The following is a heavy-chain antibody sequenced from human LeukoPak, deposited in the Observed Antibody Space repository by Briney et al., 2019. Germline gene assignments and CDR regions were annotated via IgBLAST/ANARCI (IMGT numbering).Heavy chain of an antibody. CDR2: ISPTSGDT. J-gene: IGHJ4*02. V-gene: IGHV1-2*02. CDR3: VRDGLNWNYDY. Sequence: ASVKVSCKASGHTFTDYYMHWVRQAPGQGLEWMGWISPTSGDTRYAQKFQGRVAMTRDTSITTAHMELSRLRSDDTAVYYCVRDGLNWNYDYWGQGTLVAVSS. CDR1: GHTFTDYY. D-gene: IGHD1-7*01.